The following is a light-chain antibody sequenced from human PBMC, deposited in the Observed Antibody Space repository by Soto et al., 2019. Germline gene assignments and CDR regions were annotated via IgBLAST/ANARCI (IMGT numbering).Light chain of an antibody. CDR2: TNN. V-gene: IGLV1-47*01. CDR3: AAWDDSLSGGV. J-gene: IGLJ3*02. CDR1: SSNIGSNY. Sequence: QSVLTQPPSASGTPGQRVTISCSGSSSNIGSNYVYWYQQIPGTAPKLLIYTNNQWPSGVPDRFSGSTSGTSASLAISGLRSEDEADYYCAAWDDSLSGGVFGGGTKVTVL.